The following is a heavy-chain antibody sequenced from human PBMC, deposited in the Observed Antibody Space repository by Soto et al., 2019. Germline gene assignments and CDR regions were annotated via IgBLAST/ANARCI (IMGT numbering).Heavy chain of an antibody. J-gene: IGHJ6*03. Sequence: QLQLQESGPGLVKPSETLSLTCTVSGGSISSSTNYWAWIRQPPGKGLEWIGNMYYSGSTYYDPSLKSRVTLSLDTSKNHFSLKLSSVPAADTAVYYCATITLAGTPYSSMRVWGTGTPVTVSS. V-gene: IGHV4-39*02. CDR2: MYYSGST. D-gene: IGHD6-19*01. CDR3: ATITLAGTPYSSMRV. CDR1: GGSISSSTNY.